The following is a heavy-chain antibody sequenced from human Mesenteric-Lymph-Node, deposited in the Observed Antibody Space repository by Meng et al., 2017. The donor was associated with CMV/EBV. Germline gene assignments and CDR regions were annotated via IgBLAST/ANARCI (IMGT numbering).Heavy chain of an antibody. V-gene: IGHV4-39*07. CDR3: ARDGDYYDSSGYNPFDY. J-gene: IGHJ4*02. CDR1: GGSISSSSYY. D-gene: IGHD3-22*01. CDR2: IYYSGST. Sequence: QLQLQASGPGLVKPSETLSLTCTVSGGSISSSSYYWGWIRQPPGKGVEWIGSIYYSGSTYYNPSLKSRVTISVDTSKNQFSLKLSSVTAADTAVYYCARDGDYYDSSGYNPFDYWGQGTLVTVSS.